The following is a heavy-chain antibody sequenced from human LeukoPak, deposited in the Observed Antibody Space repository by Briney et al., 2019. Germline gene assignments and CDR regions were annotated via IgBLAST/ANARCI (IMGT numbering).Heavy chain of an antibody. Sequence: PGGSLRLSCAVSGFTVSSYYMNWVRQAPGKGLEWVSVIYSGGSTYYADSVKGRFTISRDNAKNSLYLQMNSLRVEDTAVYYCVGGIMTAVTTRYFDLWGRGTVVTVSS. CDR1: GFTVSSYY. J-gene: IGHJ2*01. CDR3: VGGIMTAVTTRYFDL. CDR2: IYSGGST. V-gene: IGHV3-66*01. D-gene: IGHD4-17*01.